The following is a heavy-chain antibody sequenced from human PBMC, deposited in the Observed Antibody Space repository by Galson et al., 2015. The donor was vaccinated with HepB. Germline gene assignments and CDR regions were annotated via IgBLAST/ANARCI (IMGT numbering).Heavy chain of an antibody. J-gene: IGHJ4*02. Sequence: SVKVSCKASGYTFTSYGITWVRQAPGQGLEWMGWISAYNGNTDYAQKFQGRVTMTTDTSTSTAYMELRSLRSDDTAVYYCARDSYDLGWGQGTLVTVSS. CDR3: ARDSYDLG. V-gene: IGHV1-18*01. D-gene: IGHD3-3*01. CDR1: GYTFTSYG. CDR2: ISAYNGNT.